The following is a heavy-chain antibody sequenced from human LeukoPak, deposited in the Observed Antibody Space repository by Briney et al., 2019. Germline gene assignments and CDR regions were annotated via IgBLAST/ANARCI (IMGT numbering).Heavy chain of an antibody. J-gene: IGHJ4*02. CDR2: IYPGDSDT. D-gene: IGHD2-15*01. CDR3: ARRYCSGVSCYLSFDN. Sequence: GESLKISCKGSGYSFTSYWIGWVRQRPGKGLEWMGIIYPGDSDTRYSPSFQGQVTISADKSISTAYLQWSSLKASDTAMYYCARRYCSGVSCYLSFDNWGQGTLVTVSS. CDR1: GYSFTSYW. V-gene: IGHV5-51*01.